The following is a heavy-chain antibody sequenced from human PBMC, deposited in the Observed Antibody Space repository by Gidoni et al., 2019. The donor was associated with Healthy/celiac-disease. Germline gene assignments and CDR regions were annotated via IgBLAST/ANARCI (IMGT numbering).Heavy chain of an antibody. CDR3: ARAPTTTVTTFCDY. CDR1: GFTFSDYY. J-gene: IGHJ4*02. CDR2: ISSSGSTI. D-gene: IGHD4-17*01. Sequence: QVQLVESGGGLVKPGGSLRLSCASTGFTFSDYYMSWIRPAPGKGLEWVAYISSSGSTIYYADSVKGRFTISRDNAKNSLYLQMNSLRAEDTAVYYCARAPTTTVTTFCDYWGQGTLVTVSS. V-gene: IGHV3-11*01.